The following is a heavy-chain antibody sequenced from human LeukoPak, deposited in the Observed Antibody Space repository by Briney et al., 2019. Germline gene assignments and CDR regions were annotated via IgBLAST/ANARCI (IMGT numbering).Heavy chain of an antibody. Sequence: KPSETLSLTCTVSGGSISSYYWSWIRQPPGKGLEWIGYIYYSGSTNYNPSLKSRVTISVDTSKNQFSLKLSSVTAADTAVYYCASARETAARPHYYYGMDVWGQGTTVTVSS. CDR2: IYYSGST. CDR3: ASARETAARPHYYYGMDV. CDR1: GGSISSYY. V-gene: IGHV4-59*01. J-gene: IGHJ6*02. D-gene: IGHD6-6*01.